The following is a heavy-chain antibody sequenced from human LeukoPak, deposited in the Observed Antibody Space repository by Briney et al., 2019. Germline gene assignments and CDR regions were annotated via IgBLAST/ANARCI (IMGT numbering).Heavy chain of an antibody. D-gene: IGHD3-22*01. Sequence: PGGSLRRSCAAAGFTVSSNYMSWVRQAPGRGLECVSVIYNGGSTYYADSVKGRFTISRDNSKNTQHLQMNSLRAEDTAVYYCARVSGHPDYYDSSGYVGYWGQGTLVTVSS. CDR1: GFTVSSNY. V-gene: IGHV3-53*01. J-gene: IGHJ4*02. CDR2: IYNGGST. CDR3: ARVSGHPDYYDSSGYVGY.